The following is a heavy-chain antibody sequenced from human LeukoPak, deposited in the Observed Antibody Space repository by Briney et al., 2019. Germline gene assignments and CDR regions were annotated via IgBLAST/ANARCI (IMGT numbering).Heavy chain of an antibody. Sequence: GGSLRLSCEASGFTFGSHAMYWVRQAPGKGLEWVAGIFGSGGSPHYADSVKGRFTISRDNSRNAVYLQINSLRADDTAVYYCGKTTVGYSSGQKPAWPVDYWGQGTLVTVSS. J-gene: IGHJ4*02. CDR2: IFGSGGSP. CDR1: GFTFGSHA. D-gene: IGHD5-18*01. CDR3: GKTTVGYSSGQKPAWPVDY. V-gene: IGHV3-23*01.